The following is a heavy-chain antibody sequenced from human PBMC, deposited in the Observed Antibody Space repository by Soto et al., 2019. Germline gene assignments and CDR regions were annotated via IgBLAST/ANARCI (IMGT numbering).Heavy chain of an antibody. CDR3: ARVGYDFWSGYYTDYYYYYMDV. CDR2: ISSSGSTT. D-gene: IGHD3-3*01. Sequence: GGSLRLSCAASGFTFSDYYMSWIRQAPGKGLERVSYISSSGSTTYYADSVKGRFTISRDNAKNSLYLQMNSLRAEDTAVYYCARVGYDFWSGYYTDYYYYYMDVWGKGTTVTVSS. V-gene: IGHV3-11*01. J-gene: IGHJ6*03. CDR1: GFTFSDYY.